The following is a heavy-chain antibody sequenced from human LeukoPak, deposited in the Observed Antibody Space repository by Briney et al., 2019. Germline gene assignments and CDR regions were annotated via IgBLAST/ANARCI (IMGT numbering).Heavy chain of an antibody. CDR3: ARLSPLGYCSSTSCPGYFDY. J-gene: IGHJ4*02. CDR1: GYSFSTYW. D-gene: IGHD2-2*01. V-gene: IGHV5-51*01. CDR2: IYPGDSDT. Sequence: GESLKISCKGSGYSFSTYWIGWVRQMPGKGLAWMGIIYPGDSDTRYSPSFQGQVTISADESVSAAYLQWGSLEASDTAMYYCARLSPLGYCSSTSCPGYFDYWGQGTLVTVSS.